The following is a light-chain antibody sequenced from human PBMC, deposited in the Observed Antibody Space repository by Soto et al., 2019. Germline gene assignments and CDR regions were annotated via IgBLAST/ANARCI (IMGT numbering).Light chain of an antibody. CDR2: SNS. CDR3: QSYDSSLSALV. Sequence: QSVLTQPPSVSGAPGQRVTVSCTGSSSNIGAGYDVHWYQQLPGSAPKLLIYSNSDRPSGVPDRFSGSKSGTSASLAITGLRTDDEADYYCQSYDSSLSALVFGGGTQLTVL. J-gene: IGLJ2*01. V-gene: IGLV1-40*01. CDR1: SSNIGAGYD.